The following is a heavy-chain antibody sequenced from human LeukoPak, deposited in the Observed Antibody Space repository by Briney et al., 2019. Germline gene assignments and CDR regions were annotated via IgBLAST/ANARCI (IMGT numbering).Heavy chain of an antibody. Sequence: PGGSLRLSCAASGFTFTSYSMNWVRQASGKGLEWVSSISSSSSNIYYADSVKGRFTISRDNAKNSLYLQMNSLRVEDTAVYYCARCTTGRTFGSLREIKRSREIDYWGQGTLVTVSS. CDR1: GFTFTSYS. CDR2: ISSSSSNI. CDR3: ARCTTGRTFGSLREIKRSREIDY. J-gene: IGHJ4*02. V-gene: IGHV3-21*01. D-gene: IGHD1-1*01.